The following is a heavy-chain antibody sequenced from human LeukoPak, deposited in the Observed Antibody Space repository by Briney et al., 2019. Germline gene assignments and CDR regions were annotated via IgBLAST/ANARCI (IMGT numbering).Heavy chain of an antibody. Sequence: GGSLRLSCAASGFTFSSYGMHWVRQAPGKGLEWVAFIRYDGSNKYYADSVKGRFTISRDNSKNTLYLQMNSLRAEDTAVYYCARRRSGSGSYSTEEYWGQGTLVTVSS. CDR1: GFTFSSYG. CDR3: ARRRSGSGSYSTEEY. V-gene: IGHV3-30*02. J-gene: IGHJ4*02. D-gene: IGHD3-10*01. CDR2: IRYDGSNK.